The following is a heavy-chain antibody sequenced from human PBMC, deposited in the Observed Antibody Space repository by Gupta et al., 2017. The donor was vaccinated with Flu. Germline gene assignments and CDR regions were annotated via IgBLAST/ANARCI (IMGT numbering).Heavy chain of an antibody. CDR3: ARAYYYDSSGYYSHAFDI. V-gene: IGHV4-59*01. Sequence: QVQLQESGPGLVKPSETLSLTCTVSGGSISRYYWRWIRQPPGKGLEWIGYIYYSGSTNYNPSLKSRVTISVDTSKNQFSLKLSSVTAADTAVYYCARAYYYDSSGYYSHAFDIWGQGTMVTVSS. J-gene: IGHJ3*02. CDR1: GGSISRYY. CDR2: IYYSGST. D-gene: IGHD3-22*01.